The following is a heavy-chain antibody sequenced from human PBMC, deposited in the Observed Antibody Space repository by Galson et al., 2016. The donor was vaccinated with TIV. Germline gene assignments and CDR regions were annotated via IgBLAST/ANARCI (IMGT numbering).Heavy chain of an antibody. J-gene: IGHJ6*02. Sequence: SLRLSCAASGFTFDEYAMHWVRQVPGKGLEWVSGISRNSKNIGYADSVKGRFTISRDNAVNSLYLQMNSVRPEDTAVYYCARDRRHCGNECYLYYYYGMDVWGQGATVTVSS. CDR1: GFTFDEYA. V-gene: IGHV3-9*01. CDR3: ARDRRHCGNECYLYYYYGMDV. CDR2: ISRNSKNI. D-gene: IGHD2-21*01.